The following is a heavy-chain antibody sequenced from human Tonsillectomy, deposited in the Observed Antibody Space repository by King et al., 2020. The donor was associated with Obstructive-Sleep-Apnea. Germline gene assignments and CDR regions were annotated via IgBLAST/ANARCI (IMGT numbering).Heavy chain of an antibody. CDR3: AREAVRLGETQQ. Sequence: QLQESGPGLVRPSETLSLTCTVSGGSIGRGIYYWSWIRQHPGQGLEWIGNIHASGSIYYNPTLKSRVTISGDTSKNQFSLKVTSVTAADTAVYYCAREAVRLGETQQWGQGTLVTVSS. CDR2: IHASGSI. V-gene: IGHV4-31*03. J-gene: IGHJ4*02. D-gene: IGHD3-16*01. CDR1: GGSIGRGIYY.